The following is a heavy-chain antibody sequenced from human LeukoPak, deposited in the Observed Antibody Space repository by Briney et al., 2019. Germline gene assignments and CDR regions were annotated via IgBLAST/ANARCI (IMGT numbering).Heavy chain of an antibody. Sequence: GASVKVSCEASGGTFSSYAISWVRQAPGQGLEWMGGIIPIFGTANYAQKFQGRVTITADESTSTAYMELSSLRSEDTAVYYCARATRPPYYYYGMDVWGQGTTVTVSS. CDR2: IIPIFGTA. J-gene: IGHJ6*02. CDR1: GGTFSSYA. V-gene: IGHV1-69*13. CDR3: ARATRPPYYYYGMDV.